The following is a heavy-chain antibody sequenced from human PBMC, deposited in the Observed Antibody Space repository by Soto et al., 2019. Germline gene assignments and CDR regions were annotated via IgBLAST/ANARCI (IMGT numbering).Heavy chain of an antibody. V-gene: IGHV3-30-3*01. CDR3: ARSAAAAGYYYYGMDV. CDR2: ISYDGSNK. CDR1: GFSFSRYA. J-gene: IGHJ6*02. D-gene: IGHD6-13*01. Sequence: QVQLVESGGGVVQPGRSLRLSCAASGFSFSRYAMHWVRQAPGKGLEWVAVISYDGSNKYYADSVKGRFTISRDNSKNTLYLQMNSLRAEDTAVHYCARSAAAAGYYYYGMDVWGQGTTVTVSS.